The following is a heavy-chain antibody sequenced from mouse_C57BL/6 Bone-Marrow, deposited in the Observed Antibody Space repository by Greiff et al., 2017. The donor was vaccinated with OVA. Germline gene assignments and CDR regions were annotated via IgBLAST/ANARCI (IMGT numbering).Heavy chain of an antibody. CDR2: INPNNGGT. V-gene: IGHV1-26*01. D-gene: IGHD2-3*01. Sequence: VQLQQSGPELVKPGASVKISCKASGYTFTDYYMNWVKQSHGKSLEWIGDINPNNGGTSYNQKFKGKATLTVDKSSSTAYMELRSLTSEDSAVYYCARGWLLRGYAMDYWGQGTSVTVSS. J-gene: IGHJ4*01. CDR3: ARGWLLRGYAMDY. CDR1: GYTFTDYY.